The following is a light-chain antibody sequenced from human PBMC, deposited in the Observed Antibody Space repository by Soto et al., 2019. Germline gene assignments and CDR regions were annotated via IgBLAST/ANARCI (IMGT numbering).Light chain of an antibody. CDR3: HQYGDSPFT. Sequence: EIVLTQSPGTLSLSPGQRATLSCRAGQTISSNSLAWYQHKLGQAPRLLIYGASNRAIGISDRFSGSRSGTDFTLTISRLEPEDFAVYYCHQYGDSPFTFGPGTKVEI. V-gene: IGKV3-20*01. J-gene: IGKJ3*01. CDR2: GAS. CDR1: QTISSNS.